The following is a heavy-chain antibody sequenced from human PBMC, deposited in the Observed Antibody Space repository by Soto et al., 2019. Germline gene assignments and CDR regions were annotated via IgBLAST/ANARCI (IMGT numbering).Heavy chain of an antibody. CDR2: INSDGSST. V-gene: IGHV3-74*01. CDR3: ARERGYSYGSLYYYYYGMDV. D-gene: IGHD5-18*01. CDR1: GFTFSSYW. J-gene: IGHJ6*02. Sequence: GGSLRLSCAASGFTFSSYWMHWVRQAPGKGLVWVSRINSDGSSTSYADSVKGRFTISRDNAKNTLYLQMNSLRAEDTAVYYCARERGYSYGSLYYYYYGMDVWGQGTTVTVSS.